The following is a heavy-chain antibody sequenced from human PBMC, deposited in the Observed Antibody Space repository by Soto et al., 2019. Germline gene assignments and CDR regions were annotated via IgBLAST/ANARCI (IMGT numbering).Heavy chain of an antibody. V-gene: IGHV6-1*01. Sequence: SQTLSLTCAISGDSVSSNSAAWNWIRQSPSRGLEWLGRTYYRSKWYNDYAVSVKSRITINPETSKNQFSLQLNSVTPEDTAVYYCAREETPSYDYIWGRPGVLYFDYWGQGTLVTVSS. CDR1: GDSVSSNSAA. J-gene: IGHJ4*02. CDR3: AREETPSYDYIWGRPGVLYFDY. CDR2: TYYRSKWYN. D-gene: IGHD3-16*01.